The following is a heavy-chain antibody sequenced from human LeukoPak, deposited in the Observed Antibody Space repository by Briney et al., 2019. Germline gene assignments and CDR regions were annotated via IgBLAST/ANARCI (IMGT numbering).Heavy chain of an antibody. J-gene: IGHJ4*02. CDR3: ATALRGVGF. CDR1: GFTFTNAW. CDR2: IKSKTDGGTA. Sequence: KSGGSLRLSCAASGFTFTNAWMSWVRQAPGKGLEWVGRIKSKTDGGTAEHAAPVKGRFIISRDDSKNMLYLQMNSLNSDDTGVYYCATALRGVGFWGQGTLVTVPS. D-gene: IGHD3-3*01. V-gene: IGHV3-15*01.